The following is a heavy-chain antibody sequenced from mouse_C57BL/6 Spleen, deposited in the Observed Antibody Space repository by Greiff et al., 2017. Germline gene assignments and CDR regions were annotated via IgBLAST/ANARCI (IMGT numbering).Heavy chain of an antibody. J-gene: IGHJ4*01. CDR3: ARGDYAMEY. Sequence: QVQLKQSGAELVKPGASVKISCKASGYAFSSSWMNWVKQRPGKGLEWIGQIYPGDGDTNYNGKFKGKATLTADKSSSTAYMQLSSLTSEDSAVYFCARGDYAMEYRGQRTSVTVSS. CDR2: IYPGDGDT. CDR1: GYAFSSSW. V-gene: IGHV1-80*01.